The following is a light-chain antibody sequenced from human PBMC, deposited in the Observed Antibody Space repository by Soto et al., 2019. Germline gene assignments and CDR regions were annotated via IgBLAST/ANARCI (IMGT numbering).Light chain of an antibody. CDR2: GAS. Sequence: EIVLTQSPGTLSLSAGERATLSCRASQSVTSTFLAWYQQKPGQAPRLLIYGASSRATGIPDRFSGSGSGTDFTLTISRLEPEDFAVYYCQQYGRSPPITFGQGTRREIK. CDR3: QQYGRSPPIT. CDR1: QSVTSTF. V-gene: IGKV3-20*01. J-gene: IGKJ5*01.